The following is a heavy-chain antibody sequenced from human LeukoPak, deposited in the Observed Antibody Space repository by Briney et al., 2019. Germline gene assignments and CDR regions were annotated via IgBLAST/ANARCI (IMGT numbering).Heavy chain of an antibody. CDR3: ASRATVTTDRFWFDP. J-gene: IGHJ5*02. CDR1: GFTFNSYW. D-gene: IGHD4-11*01. CDR2: IKQDGSET. V-gene: IGHV3-7*03. Sequence: GGSLRLSCAASGFTFNSYWMSWVRQAPGKGLECVANIKQDGSETYYVDSVKGRFTISRDNAKNSLYLQMNSLRAEDTAVYYCASRATVTTDRFWFDPWGQGTLVTVSS.